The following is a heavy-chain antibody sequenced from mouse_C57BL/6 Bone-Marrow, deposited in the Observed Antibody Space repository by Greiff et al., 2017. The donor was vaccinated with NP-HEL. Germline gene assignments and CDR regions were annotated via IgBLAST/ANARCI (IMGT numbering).Heavy chain of an antibody. J-gene: IGHJ2*01. CDR3: ARVPYGSSPYYFDY. CDR2: INYDGSST. Sequence: EVHLVESEGGLVQPGSSMKLSCTASGFTFSDYYMAWVRQVPEKGLEWVANINYDGSSTYYLDSLKSRFIISRDNAKNILYLQMSSLKSEDTATYYCARVPYGSSPYYFDYWGQGTTLTVSS. D-gene: IGHD1-1*01. V-gene: IGHV5-16*01. CDR1: GFTFSDYY.